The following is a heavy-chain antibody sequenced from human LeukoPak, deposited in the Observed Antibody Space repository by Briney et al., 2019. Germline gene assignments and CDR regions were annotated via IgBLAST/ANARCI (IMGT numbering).Heavy chain of an antibody. CDR2: INPNSGGT. CDR1: GYTFTSYG. D-gene: IGHD5-12*01. J-gene: IGHJ4*02. CDR3: AIPRGYSGPFDY. Sequence: ASVKVSCKASGYTFTSYGISWVRQAPGQGLEWMGWINPNSGGTNYAQKFQGRVTMTRDTSISTAYMELSRLRSDDTAVYYCAIPRGYSGPFDYWGQGTLVTVSS. V-gene: IGHV1-2*02.